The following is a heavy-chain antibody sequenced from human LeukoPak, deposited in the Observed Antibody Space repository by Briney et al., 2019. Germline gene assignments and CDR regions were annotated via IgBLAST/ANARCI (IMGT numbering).Heavy chain of an antibody. J-gene: IGHJ4*02. CDR3: ASFGRGVPAAIPSY. CDR2: INHSRST. CDR1: GGSFSSYY. D-gene: IGHD2-2*01. Sequence: SETLSLTCAVYGGSFSSYYWSWIRQPPGKGLEWVGAINHSRSTNYNPSLKSRVTISVDTSKIQFSLKLSSVTAADTAVYCCASFGRGVPAAIPSYWGQGTLVTVSS. V-gene: IGHV4-34*01.